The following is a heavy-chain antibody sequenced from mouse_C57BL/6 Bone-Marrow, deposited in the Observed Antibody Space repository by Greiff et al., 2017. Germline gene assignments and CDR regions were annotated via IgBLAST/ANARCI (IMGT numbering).Heavy chain of an antibody. CDR3: ARRYYYGYFDY. D-gene: IGHD1-1*01. J-gene: IGHJ2*01. Sequence: VQLQQSGPELVKPGASVKISCKASGYTFTDYYMNWVKQSHGKSLEWIGDINPNNGGTSYNQKFKGKATLTVDKSSSTAYMELRSLTSEDSAVYYCARRYYYGYFDYWGQGTTLTVSS. V-gene: IGHV1-26*01. CDR1: GYTFTDYY. CDR2: INPNNGGT.